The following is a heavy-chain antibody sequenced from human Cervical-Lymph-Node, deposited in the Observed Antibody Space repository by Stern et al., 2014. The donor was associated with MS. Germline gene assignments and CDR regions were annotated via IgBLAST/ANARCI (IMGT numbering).Heavy chain of an antibody. CDR3: AREPTYCSSTSCPIDY. Sequence: QLQLQESGPGLVKPSQTLSLTCTVSGGSISSGGYYWSWIRQHPGKGLEWIGSIYYSGSTYYNPSLKSRVTIAVDTSKNQFSLKLSSVTAADTAVYYCAREPTYCSSTSCPIDYWGQGTLVTVSS. V-gene: IGHV4-31*03. J-gene: IGHJ4*02. CDR2: IYYSGST. CDR1: GGSISSGGYY. D-gene: IGHD2-2*01.